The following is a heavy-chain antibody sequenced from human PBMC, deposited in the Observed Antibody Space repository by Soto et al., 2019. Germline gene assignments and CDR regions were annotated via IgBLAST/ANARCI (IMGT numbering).Heavy chain of an antibody. D-gene: IGHD3-10*01. CDR3: ARGDAMVRGVIDLYYYYGMDV. Sequence: QVQLVQSGAEVKKPGSSVKVSCKASGGTFSSYAISWVRQAPGQGPEWMGGIIPIFGTANYAQKFQGRVTITADESTSTAYMELSSLRSEDTAVYYCARGDAMVRGVIDLYYYYGMDVWGQGTTVTVSS. J-gene: IGHJ6*02. CDR1: GGTFSSYA. CDR2: IIPIFGTA. V-gene: IGHV1-69*01.